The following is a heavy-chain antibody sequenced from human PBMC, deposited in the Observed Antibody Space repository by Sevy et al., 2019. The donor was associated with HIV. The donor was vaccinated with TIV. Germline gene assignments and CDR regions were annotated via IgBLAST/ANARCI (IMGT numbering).Heavy chain of an antibody. CDR3: AKFVHIVGHTDDAFDI. Sequence: GGSLRLSCAASGFTFSSYVMSWVRQAPGKGLEWVSAISGSGGSTYYADSVKGRFTISRDNSKNTLYLQMNSLRAEDTAVYYCAKFVHIVGHTDDAFDIWGQGTMVTVSS. V-gene: IGHV3-23*01. CDR2: ISGSGGST. D-gene: IGHD2-21*01. CDR1: GFTFSSYV. J-gene: IGHJ3*02.